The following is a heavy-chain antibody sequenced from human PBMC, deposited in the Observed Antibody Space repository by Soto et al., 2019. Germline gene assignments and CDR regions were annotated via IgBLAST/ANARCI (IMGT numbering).Heavy chain of an antibody. CDR3: ARDRGVFGEFYYYYYGMDV. Sequence: SETLSLTCAVYGGSFSGYYWSWIRQPPGKGLEWIGEINHSGSTNYNPSLKSRVTISVDTSKNQFSLKLSSVTAADTAVYYCARDRGVFGEFYYYYYGMDVWGQGTTVTVSS. CDR2: INHSGST. V-gene: IGHV4-34*01. D-gene: IGHD3-10*01. J-gene: IGHJ6*02. CDR1: GGSFSGYY.